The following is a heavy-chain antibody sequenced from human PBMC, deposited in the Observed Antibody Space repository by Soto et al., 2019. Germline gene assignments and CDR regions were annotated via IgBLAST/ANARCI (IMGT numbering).Heavy chain of an antibody. CDR2: INDSGNI. V-gene: IGHV4-34*01. Sequence: QVQLQQWGAGLLKPSETLSLTCAVYGGSFSGYQWTWIRQTPGKSLEWIGEINDSGNINYNPSLKSRFTILVDTAKKQISLRLSSVTAADTSVYYCARGLILWFGELSRRGGYYYYMVVWGKGTAVTVSS. J-gene: IGHJ6*03. CDR1: GGSFSGYQ. D-gene: IGHD3-10*01. CDR3: ARGLILWFGELSRRGGYYYYMVV.